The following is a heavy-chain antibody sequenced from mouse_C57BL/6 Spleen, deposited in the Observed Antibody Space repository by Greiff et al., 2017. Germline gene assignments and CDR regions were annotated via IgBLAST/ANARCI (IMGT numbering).Heavy chain of an antibody. D-gene: IGHD3-2*02. Sequence: QVQLQQPGAELVRPGTSVKLSCKASGYTFTSYWMHWVKQRPGQGLEWIGVIDPSDSYTNYNQQFKGKDTLTVDTSSSTAYMQLSSLTSEDSAVYYCARDSSGAWFAYWGQGTLVTVSA. V-gene: IGHV1-59*01. J-gene: IGHJ3*01. CDR2: IDPSDSYT. CDR3: ARDSSGAWFAY. CDR1: GYTFTSYW.